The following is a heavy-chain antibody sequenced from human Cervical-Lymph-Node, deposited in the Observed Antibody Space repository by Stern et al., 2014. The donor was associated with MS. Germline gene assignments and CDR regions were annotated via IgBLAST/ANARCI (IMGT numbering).Heavy chain of an antibody. V-gene: IGHV3-30-3*01. Sequence: VHLVESGGGVVQPGGSVRLSCAASGFIFGGYAMSWVRQAPGKGLEWVALLSYAGVNKYYADSVKGRFTISRDTSKSTLYLQMTGLRPEDTAIYYCARDLNSGELSFMLYYFDSWGQGTLVTVSS. CDR2: LSYAGVNK. J-gene: IGHJ4*02. CDR1: GFIFGGYA. D-gene: IGHD3-16*02. CDR3: ARDLNSGELSFMLYYFDS.